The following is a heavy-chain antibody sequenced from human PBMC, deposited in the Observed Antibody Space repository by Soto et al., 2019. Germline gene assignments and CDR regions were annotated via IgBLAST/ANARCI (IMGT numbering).Heavy chain of an antibody. V-gene: IGHV3-30*18. CDR2: ISYDGSNK. Sequence: LRLSCAASGFTFSSYGMHWVRQAPGKGLEWVAVISYDGSNKYYADSVKGRFTISRDNSKNTLYLQMNSLRAEDTAVYYCAKEYYYGSGSAFDIWGQGTMVTVSS. D-gene: IGHD3-10*01. J-gene: IGHJ3*02. CDR1: GFTFSSYG. CDR3: AKEYYYGSGSAFDI.